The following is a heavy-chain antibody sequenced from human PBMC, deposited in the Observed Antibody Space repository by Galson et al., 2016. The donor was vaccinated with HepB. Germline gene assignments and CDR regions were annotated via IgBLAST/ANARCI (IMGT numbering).Heavy chain of an antibody. V-gene: IGHV4-39*01. CDR3: ASDYFYDSSAYHEGYFDY. Sequence: SETLSLTCSVSGGSISSSNYYWGWIRQPPGKGLEWIGSIYYSGNTYYNPSLKSRVTISVDTSKNQFSLKLSSVTAADTAVYYCASDYFYDSSAYHEGYFDYWGQGARVTVSS. CDR1: GGSISSSNYY. J-gene: IGHJ4*02. D-gene: IGHD3-22*01. CDR2: IYYSGNT.